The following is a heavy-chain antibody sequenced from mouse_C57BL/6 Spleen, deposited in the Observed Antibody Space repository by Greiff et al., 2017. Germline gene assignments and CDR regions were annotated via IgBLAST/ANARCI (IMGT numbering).Heavy chain of an antibody. CDR1: GYTFTSYR. CDR2: INPSNGGT. D-gene: IGHD2-12*01. J-gene: IGHJ3*01. CDR3: AGSDNYDVAWFAY. V-gene: IGHV1-53*01. Sequence: QVQLQQPGTELVKPGASVKLSCKASGYTFTSYRMHWVKQRPGQGLEWIGNINPSNGGTNYNEKFKRKATLTVDKSTRTAYMQLSSLTCEDSAVYYCAGSDNYDVAWFAYWGQGTLVTVSA.